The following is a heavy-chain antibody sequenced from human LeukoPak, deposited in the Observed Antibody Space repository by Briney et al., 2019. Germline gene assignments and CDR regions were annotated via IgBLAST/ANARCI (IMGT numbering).Heavy chain of an antibody. J-gene: IGHJ4*02. CDR3: ARSRLGRLVVVPAAVGKEYYFDY. CDR2: ISSSSSTI. D-gene: IGHD2-2*01. V-gene: IGHV3-11*04. CDR1: GFTFSDYY. Sequence: NPGGPLRLSCAASGFTFSDYYMSWIRQAPGKGLEWVSYISSSSSTIYYADSVKGRFTISRDNAKNSLYLQMNSLRDEDTAVYYCARSRLGRLVVVPAAVGKEYYFDYWGQGTLVTVSS.